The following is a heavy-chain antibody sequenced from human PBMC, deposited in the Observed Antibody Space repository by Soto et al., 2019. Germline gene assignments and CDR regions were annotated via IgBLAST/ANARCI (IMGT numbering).Heavy chain of an antibody. CDR1: GFTFSNYG. CDR2: IWYDGSNK. J-gene: IGHJ4*02. D-gene: IGHD3-22*01. V-gene: IGHV3-33*01. Sequence: QVQLVESGGGVVQPGTSLRLSCAASGFTFSNYGMHWVRQAPGKGLEWVAIIWYDGSNKYYADSVKGRFTISRDNSKNTLYLQMNSLRAEDTAVYYCAREDGSGYYSLWGQGTLVTVSS. CDR3: AREDGSGYYSL.